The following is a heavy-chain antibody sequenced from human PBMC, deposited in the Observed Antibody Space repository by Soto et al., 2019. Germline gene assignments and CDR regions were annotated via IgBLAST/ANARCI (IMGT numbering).Heavy chain of an antibody. V-gene: IGHV3-23*01. D-gene: IGHD6-19*01. J-gene: IGHJ6*02. CDR2: ISGSGGST. CDR1: GFTFSSYA. CDR3: AKLIGEQWLVLPYYYGMDV. Sequence: GGSLRLSCAASGFTFSSYAMSWVRQAPGKGLEWVSAISGSGGSTYYADSVKGRFTISRDNSKNTLYLQMNSLRAKDTAVYYCAKLIGEQWLVLPYYYGMDVWGQGTTVTVSS.